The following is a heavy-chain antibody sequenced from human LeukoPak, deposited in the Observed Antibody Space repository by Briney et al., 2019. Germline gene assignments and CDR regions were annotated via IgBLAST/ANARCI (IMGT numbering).Heavy chain of an antibody. Sequence: SETLSLTCTVSGGSISSYYWSWIRQPAGKGLEWIGRIYTSGSTNYNPSLKSRVTMSVDTSKNQFSLKLSSVTAADTAVYYCATDLLSYSRNWFDPWGQGTLVTVSS. CDR1: GGSISSYY. J-gene: IGHJ5*02. D-gene: IGHD6-13*01. V-gene: IGHV4-4*07. CDR3: ATDLLSYSRNWFDP. CDR2: IYTSGST.